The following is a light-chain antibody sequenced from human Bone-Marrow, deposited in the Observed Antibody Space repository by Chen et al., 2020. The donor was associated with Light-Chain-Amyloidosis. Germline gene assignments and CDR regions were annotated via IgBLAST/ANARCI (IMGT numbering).Light chain of an antibody. CDR1: SSDVGGDNH. J-gene: IGLJ1*01. V-gene: IGLV2-14*01. CDR3: SSDTITNTLV. CDR2: EVT. Sequence: QSALTQPASLSGSPGQSITISCTGTSSDVGGDNHVSWYQQHPDKAPKLMIYEVTNRPSWVPDRFSGSKSDNTASLTISGLQTEDEADYFCSSDTITNTLVFGSGTRVTVL.